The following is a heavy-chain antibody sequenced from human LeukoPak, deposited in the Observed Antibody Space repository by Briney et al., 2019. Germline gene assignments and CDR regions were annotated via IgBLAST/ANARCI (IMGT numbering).Heavy chain of an antibody. CDR2: IYYSGST. V-gene: IGHV4-59*01. D-gene: IGHD3-22*01. Sequence: SETLSLTCTVSGGSISSYYWSWIRQPPGKGLEWIGYIYYSGSTNYNPSLKSRVTISVDTSKSQFSLKLSSVTAADTAVYYCARPDGNYYVSSGYYTLYHDAFDIWGQGTMVTVSS. J-gene: IGHJ3*02. CDR3: ARPDGNYYVSSGYYTLYHDAFDI. CDR1: GGSISSYY.